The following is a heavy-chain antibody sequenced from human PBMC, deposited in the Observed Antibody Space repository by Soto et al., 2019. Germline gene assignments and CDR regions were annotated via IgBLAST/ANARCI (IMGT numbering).Heavy chain of an antibody. Sequence: QLQLQESGPGLVKPSETLSLTCTVSGGSISSSSYYWGWIRQPPGKGLEWIGSIYYSGSTYYNPSPKSRVSISVDTSKNHFSLKLSSVTAADTAVYYCARHEGVVNNWFDPWGQGTLVTVSS. V-gene: IGHV4-39*01. CDR1: GGSISSSSYY. CDR3: ARHEGVVNNWFDP. D-gene: IGHD3-3*01. J-gene: IGHJ5*02. CDR2: IYYSGST.